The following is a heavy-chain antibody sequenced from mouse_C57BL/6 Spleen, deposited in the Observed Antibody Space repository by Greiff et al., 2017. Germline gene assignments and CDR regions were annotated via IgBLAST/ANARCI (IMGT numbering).Heavy chain of an antibody. D-gene: IGHD1-1*01. CDR3: ARSGPYGSSYY. Sequence: QVQLQQPGAELVKPGASVKMSCKASGYTFTSYWITWVKQRPGQGLEWIGDIYPGSGSTNYNQKFKGKATLTVDTSSSTAYMQLSSLTSEDAAVYYCARSGPYGSSYYWGQGTTLTVSS. V-gene: IGHV1-55*01. CDR2: IYPGSGST. CDR1: GYTFTSYW. J-gene: IGHJ2*01.